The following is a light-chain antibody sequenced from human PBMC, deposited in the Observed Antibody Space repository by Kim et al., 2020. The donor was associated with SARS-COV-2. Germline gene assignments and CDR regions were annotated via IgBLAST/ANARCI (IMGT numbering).Light chain of an antibody. CDR2: AAS. V-gene: IGKV1-8*01. Sequence: ASTGDRVTITCRTSQGISSYLAWYQQKPGKAPKLLIYAASTLQSGVPSRFSGSGSGTDFTLTISCLQSEDFATYYCQQYYSYPRTFGQGTKVDIK. J-gene: IGKJ1*01. CDR1: QGISSY. CDR3: QQYYSYPRT.